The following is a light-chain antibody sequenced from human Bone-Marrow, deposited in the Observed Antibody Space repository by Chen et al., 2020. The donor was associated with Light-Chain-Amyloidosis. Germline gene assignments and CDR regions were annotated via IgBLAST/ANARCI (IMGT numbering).Light chain of an antibody. CDR1: NIGSTS. CDR2: DDS. J-gene: IGLJ3*02. CDR3: QVWDRSSDRPV. Sequence: YVLTQPSPMSVAPGQTATIACGGNNIGSTSVHWYQQTPGQAPLLVVYDDSDRPSGIPERLSGSNSGNTATLTISRVEAVDEADYYCQVWDRSSDRPVFGGGTKLTVL. V-gene: IGLV3-21*02.